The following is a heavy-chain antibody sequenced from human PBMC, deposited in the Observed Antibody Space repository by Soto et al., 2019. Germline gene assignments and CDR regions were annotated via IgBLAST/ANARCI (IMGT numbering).Heavy chain of an antibody. J-gene: IGHJ4*02. CDR1: GYSFTSYG. CDR3: VRHAYDSISY. CDR2: IYPGDSDT. V-gene: IGHV5-51*01. Sequence: VESVTSSCKASGYSFTSYGIVWVRQMPGKRLEWMGIIYPGDSDTRYSPSFQGQVTISADKSISTAYLQWSSLKASDTAMYYCVRHAYDSISYWGQGAMVTVSS. D-gene: IGHD3-22*01.